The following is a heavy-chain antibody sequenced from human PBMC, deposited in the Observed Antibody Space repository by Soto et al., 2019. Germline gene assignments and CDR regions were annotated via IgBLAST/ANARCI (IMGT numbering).Heavy chain of an antibody. CDR3: AKDDYGDYLPEFDY. Sequence: AGGSLRLSCAASGFTFSSYAMSWVRQAPGKGLEWVSAISGSGGSTYYADSVKGRFTISRGNSKNTLYLQMNSLRAEDTAVYYCAKDDYGDYLPEFDYWGQGTLVTVSS. V-gene: IGHV3-23*01. CDR1: GFTFSSYA. D-gene: IGHD4-17*01. CDR2: ISGSGGST. J-gene: IGHJ4*02.